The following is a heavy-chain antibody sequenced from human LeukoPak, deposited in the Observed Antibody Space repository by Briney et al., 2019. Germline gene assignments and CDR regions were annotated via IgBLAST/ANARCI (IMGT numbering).Heavy chain of an antibody. D-gene: IGHD3-10*01. Sequence: SETLSLTCTVSGYSISSGYYWGWIRQPPGKGLEWIGSIYHSGSTYYNPSLKSRVTISVDTSKNQFSLKLSSVTAADTAVYYCARHRLRITMVRGVITPYHNWFDPWGQGTLVTVSS. J-gene: IGHJ5*02. CDR2: IYHSGST. V-gene: IGHV4-38-2*02. CDR3: ARHRLRITMVRGVITPYHNWFDP. CDR1: GYSISSGYY.